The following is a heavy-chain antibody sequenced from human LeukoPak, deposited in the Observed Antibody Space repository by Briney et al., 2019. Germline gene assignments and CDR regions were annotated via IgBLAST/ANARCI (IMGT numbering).Heavy chain of an antibody. V-gene: IGHV4-59*01. CDR1: GGSISSYY. Sequence: SETLSLTCTVSGGSISSYYWSWIRQPPGKGLEWIGYIYYSGSTNYNPSLKSRVTISVDTSKTQFSLKLSSVTAADTAVYYCARAVMVRGVNRSYYYMDVWGKGTTVTISS. D-gene: IGHD3-10*01. CDR2: IYYSGST. CDR3: ARAVMVRGVNRSYYYMDV. J-gene: IGHJ6*03.